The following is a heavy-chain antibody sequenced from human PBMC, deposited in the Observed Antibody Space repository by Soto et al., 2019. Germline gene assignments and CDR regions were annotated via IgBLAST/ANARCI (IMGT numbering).Heavy chain of an antibody. CDR1: GGTFSSYA. CDR2: IIPIFGTA. CDR3: ARGLAVLGGAWFDP. Sequence: SVKVSCKASGGTFSSYAISWVRHAPGQGLEWMGGIIPIFGTANYAQKFQGRVTITADESTSTAYMELSSLRSEDTAVYYCARGLAVLGGAWFDPWGQGTLVTVSS. D-gene: IGHD3-16*01. J-gene: IGHJ5*02. V-gene: IGHV1-69*13.